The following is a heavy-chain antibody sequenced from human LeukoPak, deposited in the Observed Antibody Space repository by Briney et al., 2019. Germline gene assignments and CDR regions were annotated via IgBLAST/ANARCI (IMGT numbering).Heavy chain of an antibody. Sequence: ASVKVSCKASGCSFTNYGNRWVRQAPGQGLEWMGWISTYNGNTNYAQKLQGRVTMTTDTSTNTVYMDLRSLRSDDTAVYYCARGGAQRSSGWPDYWGQGTLVTVSS. V-gene: IGHV1-18*01. J-gene: IGHJ4*02. D-gene: IGHD6-19*01. CDR1: GCSFTNYG. CDR2: ISTYNGNT. CDR3: ARGGAQRSSGWPDY.